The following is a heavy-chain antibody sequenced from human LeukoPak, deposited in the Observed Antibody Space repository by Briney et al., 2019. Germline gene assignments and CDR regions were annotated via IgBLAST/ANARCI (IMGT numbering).Heavy chain of an antibody. D-gene: IGHD1-14*01. CDR1: GFTFSDYY. CDR3: ARDNRGFSVDYYMDV. V-gene: IGHV3-66*01. Sequence: GGSLRLSCAASGFTFSDYYMSWIRQAPGKGLEWVSVIYSGGSTYYADSVKGRFTISRDNAKKSLHLQMNSLRAEDTAVYYCARDNRGFSVDYYMDVWGKGTTVTVSS. CDR2: IYSGGST. J-gene: IGHJ6*03.